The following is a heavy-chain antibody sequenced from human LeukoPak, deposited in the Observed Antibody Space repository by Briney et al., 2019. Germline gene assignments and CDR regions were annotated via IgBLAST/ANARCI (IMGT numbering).Heavy chain of an antibody. J-gene: IGHJ4*02. CDR3: ASLRVPGDFDY. Sequence: SETLSLTCTVSGGSISSRTYYWAWIRQPPGQGLEWIGNIYYSGSAYYNPSLKSRLTMSVDTSKNQFSLKLRSVTAADTAVYYCASLRVPGDFDYWGQGTLVTVSS. CDR2: IYYSGSA. CDR1: GGSISSRTYY. V-gene: IGHV4-39*01.